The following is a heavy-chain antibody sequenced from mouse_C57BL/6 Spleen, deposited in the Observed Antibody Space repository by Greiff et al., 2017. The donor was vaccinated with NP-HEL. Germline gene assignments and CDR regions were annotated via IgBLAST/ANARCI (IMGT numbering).Heavy chain of an antibody. V-gene: IGHV1-52*01. Sequence: VQLQQPGAELVRPGSSVKLSCKASGYTFTSYWMHWVKQRPIQGLEWIGNIDPSDSETHYNQKFKDKATLTVDKSSSTAYMQLSSLTSEDSAVYYCAREEYYGSSSYYYAMDYWGQGTSVTVSS. CDR3: AREEYYGSSSYYYAMDY. D-gene: IGHD1-1*01. J-gene: IGHJ4*01. CDR1: GYTFTSYW. CDR2: IDPSDSET.